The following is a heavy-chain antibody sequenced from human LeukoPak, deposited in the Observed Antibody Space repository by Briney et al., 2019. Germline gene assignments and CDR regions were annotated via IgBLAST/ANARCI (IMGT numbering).Heavy chain of an antibody. V-gene: IGHV4-38-2*02. CDR1: GYSISSGYY. Sequence: PSETLSLTCAVSGYSISSGYYWGWIRQPPGKGLEWIGSIYHSGSTYYNPSLKSRVTISVDTSKNQFSLKLSSVTAADTAVYYCARDRRGGSWYYDYWGQGTLVTASS. CDR3: ARDRRGGSWYYDY. J-gene: IGHJ4*02. D-gene: IGHD2-15*01. CDR2: IYHSGST.